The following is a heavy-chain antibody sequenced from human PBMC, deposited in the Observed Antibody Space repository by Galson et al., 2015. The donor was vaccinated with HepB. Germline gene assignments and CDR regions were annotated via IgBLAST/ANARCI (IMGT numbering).Heavy chain of an antibody. CDR3: AKDSGYCISTTCREYFQY. CDR1: GFTFSSYG. V-gene: IGHV3-30*18. Sequence: SLRLSCAASGFTFSSYGMHWVRQAPGKGPEWVAVISHDGSNIHYADSVTGRFTISRDDPKNTLYLQMNSLRVDDMAVYYCAKDSGYCISTTCREYFQYWGQGTLVTVSS. CDR2: ISHDGSNI. D-gene: IGHD2-2*03. J-gene: IGHJ1*01.